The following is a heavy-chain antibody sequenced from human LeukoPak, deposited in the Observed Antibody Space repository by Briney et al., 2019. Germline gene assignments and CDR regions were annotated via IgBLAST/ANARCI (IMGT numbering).Heavy chain of an antibody. J-gene: IGHJ4*02. CDR2: IYYSGST. CDR3: ARVRVGTYYYDSSGSYYFDY. D-gene: IGHD3-22*01. CDR1: GGSISSYY. V-gene: IGHV4-59*01. Sequence: PSETLSLTCTVSGGSISSYYWSWIRQPPGKGREWIGYIYYSGSTNYNPSLKSRVTISVDTSKNQFSLKLSSVTAADTAVYYCARVRVGTYYYDSSGSYYFDYWGQGTLVTVSS.